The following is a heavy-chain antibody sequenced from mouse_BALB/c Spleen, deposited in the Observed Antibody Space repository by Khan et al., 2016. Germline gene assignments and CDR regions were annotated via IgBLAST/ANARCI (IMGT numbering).Heavy chain of an antibody. CDR1: GYSITSDYA. Sequence: EVQLQESGPGLVKPSQSLSLTCTVTGYSITSDYAWNWIRQFPGNKLEWMGYIRYSGSTTYNPSLKSRISITRDTSKNQFFLQLYSVTTEDTATYYCTRSPTATRYFDVWGAGTTVTV. CDR2: IRYSGST. V-gene: IGHV3-2*02. D-gene: IGHD1-2*01. J-gene: IGHJ1*01. CDR3: TRSPTATRYFDV.